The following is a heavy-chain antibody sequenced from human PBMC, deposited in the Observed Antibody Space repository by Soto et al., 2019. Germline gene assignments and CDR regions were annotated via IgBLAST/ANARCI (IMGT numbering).Heavy chain of an antibody. CDR3: ARGGGTTLAPLP. CDR2: INPNSGAT. CDR1: GYTFAGYF. J-gene: IGHJ5*02. V-gene: IGHV1-2*02. Sequence: ASVKVSCKASGYTFAGYFMHWVRQAPGEGLEWMGWINPNSGATKYAPKFQGRVTMTRDTSNRTAYLELSRLTSDDTAIYYCARGGGTTLAPLPWGQGTPVTVSS. D-gene: IGHD3-16*01.